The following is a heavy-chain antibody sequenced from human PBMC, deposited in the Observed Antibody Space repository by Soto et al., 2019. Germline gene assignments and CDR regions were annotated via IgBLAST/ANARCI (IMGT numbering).Heavy chain of an antibody. V-gene: IGHV4-59*01. CDR3: ARGGXKYYYESSGHSNHAMDV. D-gene: IGHD3-22*01. CDR1: GGPIRSYC. J-gene: IGHJ6*02. CDR2: IYDSGNT. Sequence: SETLSLTCTVSGGPIRSYCWSWIRQPPGKGLEWIGYIYDSGNTDYNPSLKSRVTISVDTSKNQFSLKLSSVTTADTTVYYCARGGXKYYYESSGHSNHAMDVWGRGTTVTVSS.